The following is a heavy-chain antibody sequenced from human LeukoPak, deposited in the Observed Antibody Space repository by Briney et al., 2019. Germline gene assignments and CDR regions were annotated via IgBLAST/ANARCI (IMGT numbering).Heavy chain of an antibody. V-gene: IGHV3-7*01. CDR1: GFAFTSYW. Sequence: GGSLRLSCAASGFAFTSYWMNWVRQAPGKGLEWVANINQDGSGKYYVNSVKGRFTISRDSAENSLSLQMNSLRAEDTAVYYCARGRDYSDYWGQGTLVTVSS. CDR2: INQDGSGK. J-gene: IGHJ4*02. CDR3: ARGRDYSDY.